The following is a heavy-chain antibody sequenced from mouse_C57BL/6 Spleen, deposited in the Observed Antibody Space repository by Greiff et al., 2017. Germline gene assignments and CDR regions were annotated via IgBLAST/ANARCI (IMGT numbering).Heavy chain of an antibody. D-gene: IGHD4-1*01. CDR3: VSWLTGLYFDY. Sequence: VQLQQSGAELMKPGASVKLSCKATGYTFTGYWIEWVKQRPGHGLEWIGEILPGSGSTNYNEKFTGKATFTVDTSSNTSYMQLSSLTTEYSANYYWVSWLTGLYFDYWGQGTTLTVSS. V-gene: IGHV1-9*01. J-gene: IGHJ2*01. CDR2: ILPGSGST. CDR1: GYTFTGYW.